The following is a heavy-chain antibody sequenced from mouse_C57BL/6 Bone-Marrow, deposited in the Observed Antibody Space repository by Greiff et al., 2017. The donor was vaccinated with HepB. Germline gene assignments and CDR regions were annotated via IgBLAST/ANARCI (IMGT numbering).Heavy chain of an antibody. CDR1: GYTFTSYW. D-gene: IGHD2-4*01. CDR2: IHPNSGST. J-gene: IGHJ2*01. Sequence: VQLQQPGAELVKPGASVKLSCKASGYTFTSYWMHWVKQRPGQGLEWIGMIHPNSGSTNYNEKFKSKATLTVDKSSSTAYIQLSSLTSEASAVYYCARARYDYDPHYFDYWGQGTTLTVSS. CDR3: ARARYDYDPHYFDY. V-gene: IGHV1-64*01.